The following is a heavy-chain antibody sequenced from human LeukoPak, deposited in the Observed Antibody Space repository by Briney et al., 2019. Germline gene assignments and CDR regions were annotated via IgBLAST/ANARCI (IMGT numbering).Heavy chain of an antibody. CDR3: ARGKWFGEFDNNWFDP. D-gene: IGHD3-10*01. CDR1: GGSISSYY. CDR2: IYTSGST. V-gene: IGHV4-4*07. J-gene: IGHJ5*02. Sequence: PSETLSLTCTVSGGSISSYYWSWIRQPAGKGLEWIGRIYTSGSTNYNPSLKSRVTMSVDTSKNQFSLKLSSVTAADTAVYYYARGKWFGEFDNNWFDPWGQGTLVTVSS.